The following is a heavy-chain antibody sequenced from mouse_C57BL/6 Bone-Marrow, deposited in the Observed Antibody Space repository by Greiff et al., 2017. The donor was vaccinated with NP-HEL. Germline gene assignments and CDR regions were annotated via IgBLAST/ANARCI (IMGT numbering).Heavy chain of an antibody. CDR3: VNTRQRGGDY. CDR2: IYPGNSAT. D-gene: IGHD3-2*01. V-gene: IGHV1-5*01. CDR1: GEEGTGDG. Sequence: EVMLVESGTVLARKGEGVKRGGKMEGEEGTGDGGGGGEGGSGQGLEWIGAIYPGNSATSYTQKFKGKAKLTAVTSASTAYMELSSLTNEDSAVYYCVNTRQRGGDYWGQGTSVTVSS. J-gene: IGHJ4*01.